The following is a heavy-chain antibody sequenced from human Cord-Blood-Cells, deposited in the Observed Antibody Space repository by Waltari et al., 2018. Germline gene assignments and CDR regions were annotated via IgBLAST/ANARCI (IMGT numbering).Heavy chain of an antibody. D-gene: IGHD7-27*01. Sequence: QVQLVQSGAEVKKPGSSVKVSCKASGGTFSSYAISWVRQAPGQGLEWMGRIIPILGIANYAQKFQGRVTITADKSTSTAYMELSSLRSEDTAVYYCARELTGDRGGYFDYWGQGTLVTVSS. CDR1: GGTFSSYA. CDR2: IIPILGIA. J-gene: IGHJ4*02. V-gene: IGHV1-69*09. CDR3: ARELTGDRGGYFDY.